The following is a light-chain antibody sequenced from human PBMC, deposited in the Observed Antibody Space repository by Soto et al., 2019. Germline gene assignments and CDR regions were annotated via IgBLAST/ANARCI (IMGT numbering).Light chain of an antibody. CDR3: QSLDKSRDVYV. CDR1: SSNIGADSD. CDR2: DNT. Sequence: QSVLTQPPSVSGAPGQRVTISCTGSSSNIGADSDVHWYQQLPGTAPKLLIYDNTNRPSGVPDRFSGSKSGTSASLAITGLQAEDEADYYCQSLDKSRDVYVFGSGTKVTVL. V-gene: IGLV1-40*01. J-gene: IGLJ1*01.